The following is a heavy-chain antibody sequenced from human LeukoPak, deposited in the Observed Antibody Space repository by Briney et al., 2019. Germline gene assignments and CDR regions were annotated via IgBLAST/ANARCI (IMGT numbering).Heavy chain of an antibody. D-gene: IGHD1-26*01. Sequence: SETLSLTCTVSGGSISNYYWTWIRQPPGKGLEWIGYIYYSGSTSYNPSLKSRVTISVDTSKNQFSLKLSSVTAADTAAYYCARNREDQYDYYGMDVWGQGTTVTVSS. CDR1: GGSISNYY. CDR3: ARNREDQYDYYGMDV. J-gene: IGHJ6*02. V-gene: IGHV4-59*08. CDR2: IYYSGST.